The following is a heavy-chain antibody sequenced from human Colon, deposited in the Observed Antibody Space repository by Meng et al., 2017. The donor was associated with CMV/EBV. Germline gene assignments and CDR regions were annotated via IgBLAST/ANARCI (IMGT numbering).Heavy chain of an antibody. V-gene: IGHV3-30*04. CDR3: ARECWAVAGA. D-gene: IGHD6-19*01. Sequence: GESLKISCAASGFTFSSYAMHWVRQAPGKGLEWVAVISYDGSNKYYADSVKGRFTISRDNSKNTLYLQMNSLRAEDTAVYYCARECWAVAGAWGQGTLVTVSS. CDR2: ISYDGSNK. CDR1: GFTFSSYA. J-gene: IGHJ5*02.